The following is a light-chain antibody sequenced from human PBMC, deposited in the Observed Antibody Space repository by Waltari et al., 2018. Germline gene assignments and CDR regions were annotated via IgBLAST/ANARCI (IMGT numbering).Light chain of an antibody. V-gene: IGLV1-40*01. Sequence: QSVPTQPPSVSGAPGQRVTVSCTGSPSNTGAGSDVQWYQQFPGRAPKLVIYANTYRPSGVPDRFSATKSGSSASLAITGLQAEDEADYYCQSYDKILSAWVFGGGTKLTVL. CDR1: PSNTGAGSD. CDR2: ANT. CDR3: QSYDKILSAWV. J-gene: IGLJ3*02.